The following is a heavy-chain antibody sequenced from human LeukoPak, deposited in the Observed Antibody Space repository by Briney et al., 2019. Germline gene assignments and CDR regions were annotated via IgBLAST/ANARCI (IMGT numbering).Heavy chain of an antibody. CDR1: GFTFSSYW. J-gene: IGHJ4*02. D-gene: IGHD6-13*01. CDR3: ARVASAAAFSPSDY. V-gene: IGHV3-7*01. Sequence: GGSLRLSCAASGFTFSSYWMSWVRQAPGKGLEWVANIKQDGSEKYYVDSVKGRFTISRDNARNSLYLQMNSLRAEDTAVYYCARVASAAAFSPSDYWGQGTLVTVSS. CDR2: IKQDGSEK.